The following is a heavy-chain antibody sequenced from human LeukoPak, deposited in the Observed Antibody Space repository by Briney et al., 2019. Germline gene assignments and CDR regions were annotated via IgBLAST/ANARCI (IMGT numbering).Heavy chain of an antibody. CDR3: ARVRRQQLGHFDY. Sequence: PGGSLRLSCAASGFTFSDYYMSCIRQAPGKGLEWVSYISSSGSTIYYADSVKGRFTISRDNAKNSLYLQMNSLRAEDTAVYYCARVRRQQLGHFDYWGQGTLVTVSS. CDR1: GFTFSDYY. V-gene: IGHV3-11*01. D-gene: IGHD6-13*01. J-gene: IGHJ4*02. CDR2: ISSSGSTI.